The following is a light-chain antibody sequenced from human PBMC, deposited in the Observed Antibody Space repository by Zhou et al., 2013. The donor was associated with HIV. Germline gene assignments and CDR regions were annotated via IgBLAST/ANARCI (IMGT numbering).Light chain of an antibody. J-gene: IGLJ3*02. Sequence: QSVLTQPPSATGTPGQRVAISCSGTTSNIGSNYVYWYQQFPGTAPKLLIWKNDQRPSGVPDRFSASKSGSSALPDHFVISRSEDEADYYCASWDDTLGGRVMFGGGTTLTVL. CDR2: KND. CDR1: TSNIGSNY. CDR3: ASWDDTLGGRVM. V-gene: IGLV1-47*01.